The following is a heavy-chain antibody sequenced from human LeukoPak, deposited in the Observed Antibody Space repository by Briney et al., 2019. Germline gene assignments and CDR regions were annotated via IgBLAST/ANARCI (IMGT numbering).Heavy chain of an antibody. V-gene: IGHV4-61*02. CDR2: TYTTGYT. J-gene: IGHJ3*01. CDR3: ARGPMARHAFDF. CDR1: GGSISGGNYY. D-gene: IGHD3-10*01. Sequence: PSQTLSLTCSVSGGSISGGNYYWSWIRQPAGKGLEWIGRTYTTGYTNYNPSLKNRITISLDTSENRFSLKLTSVTAADTALYYCARGPMARHAFDFWGQGTMVTVSS.